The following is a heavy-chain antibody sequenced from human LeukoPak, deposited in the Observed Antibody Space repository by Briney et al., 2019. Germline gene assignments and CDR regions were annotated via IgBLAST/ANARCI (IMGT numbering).Heavy chain of an antibody. CDR1: GGSISSHY. J-gene: IGHJ6*03. CDR2: IYYSGGT. CDR3: GRRGSETYYDFWSGYYNGYYYYYRDV. D-gene: IGHD3-3*01. Sequence: SETLSLTCTVSGGSISSHYWSWIRQPPGKGLEWIGYIYYSGGTNYNPSLKSRVTISVDASTNQFSLKLSSVTAADTAVYYCGRRGSETYYDFWSGYYNGYYYYYRDVWGKGTTVTVSS. V-gene: IGHV4-59*11.